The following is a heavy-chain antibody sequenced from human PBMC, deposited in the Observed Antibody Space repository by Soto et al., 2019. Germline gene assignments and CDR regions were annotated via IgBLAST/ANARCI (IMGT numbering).Heavy chain of an antibody. J-gene: IGHJ6*02. Sequence: QVQLVESGGGVVQPGRSLRLSCAASGFTFNSYNMEWVRQAPGKGLEWVTVIFFDGSNKYYADSVKGRFTISRDNSKNTLYLQMNSLRAEDTAVYYCAREVGTFYYHYGMDVWGQGTTVTVSS. D-gene: IGHD2-21*02. CDR3: AREVGTFYYHYGMDV. CDR1: GFTFNSYN. V-gene: IGHV3-30-3*01. CDR2: IFFDGSNK.